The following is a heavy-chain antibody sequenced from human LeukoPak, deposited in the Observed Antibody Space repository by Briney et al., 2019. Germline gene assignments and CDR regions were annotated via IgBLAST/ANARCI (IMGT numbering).Heavy chain of an antibody. CDR3: AHLGFTTGTTGFDY. CDR2: IYWNDDK. V-gene: IGHV2-5*01. D-gene: IGHD1-1*01. CDR1: GFSLSTNREA. Sequence: SGPTLVNPTQTLTLTCLFSGFSLSTNREAVGWIRQPPGKALEWLALIYWNDDKRYSPSLKSRLTITKDTSKDQVVLIVTNMDPVDTATYFCAHLGFTTGTTGFDYWGQGTLVTVSS. J-gene: IGHJ4*02.